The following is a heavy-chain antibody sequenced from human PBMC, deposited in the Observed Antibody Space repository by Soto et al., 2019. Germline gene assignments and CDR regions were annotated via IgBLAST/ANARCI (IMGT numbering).Heavy chain of an antibody. CDR2: IIPIFGTA. D-gene: IGHD6-13*01. Sequence: QVQLVQPCAEVMKPGSSVKVSCQASGGTFSRYAISWVRQAPGQGLEWMGGIIPIFGTANYAQKFEGRVTITADESTSTASIQLSSMRSEDTAVYYCARGVEGSIWYADWFDPCGQGPLVTVSS. V-gene: IGHV1-69*01. J-gene: IGHJ5*02. CDR1: GGTFSRYA. CDR3: ARGVEGSIWYADWFDP.